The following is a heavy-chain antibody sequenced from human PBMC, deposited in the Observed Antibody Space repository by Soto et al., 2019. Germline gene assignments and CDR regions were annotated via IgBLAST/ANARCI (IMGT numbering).Heavy chain of an antibody. Sequence: GGSLRLSCAASGFTFSSYAMSWVRQAPGKGLEWVSAISGSGGSTYYADSVKGRFTISRDNSKNTLYLQMNSLRAEDTAVYYCAKGGMAARFPEYFQHWGQGTLVTVSS. CDR2: ISGSGGST. D-gene: IGHD6-6*01. CDR1: GFTFSSYA. CDR3: AKGGMAARFPEYFQH. J-gene: IGHJ1*01. V-gene: IGHV3-23*01.